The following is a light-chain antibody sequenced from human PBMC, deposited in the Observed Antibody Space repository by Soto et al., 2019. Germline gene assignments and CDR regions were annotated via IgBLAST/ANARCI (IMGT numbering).Light chain of an antibody. J-gene: IGKJ4*01. CDR2: LGS. CDR1: RNLLHSNGYYY. CDR3: AQGLATPFT. V-gene: IGKV2-28*01. Sequence: EIVLTQSPLSLPVTPGEPASISCRSSRNLLHSNGYYYLDWYLQKPGQSPQLLIYLGSNRASGVPDRFSGSGSVTDFTLTISRVEAEDVGVYFCAQGLATPFTFGGGTKVDIK.